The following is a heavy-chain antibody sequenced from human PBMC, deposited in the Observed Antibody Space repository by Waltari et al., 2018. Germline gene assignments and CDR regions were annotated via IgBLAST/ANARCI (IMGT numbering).Heavy chain of an antibody. D-gene: IGHD1-7*01. J-gene: IGHJ6*03. CDR3: ARSTVGYNWNYAPHYYMDV. Sequence: EVQLVQSGAEVKKPGESLKISCKGSGYSFTSYWIGWVRQMPGKGLEWMGIIDPGDSDTRYSPSLQGQVTISADKSISTAYLQWSSLKASDTAMYYCARSTVGYNWNYAPHYYMDVWGKGTTVTVSS. V-gene: IGHV5-51*01. CDR2: IDPGDSDT. CDR1: GYSFTSYW.